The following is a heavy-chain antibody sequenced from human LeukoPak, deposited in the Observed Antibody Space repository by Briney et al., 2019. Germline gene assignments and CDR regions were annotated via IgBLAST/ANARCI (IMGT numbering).Heavy chain of an antibody. CDR2: INPSGGST. J-gene: IGHJ6*03. D-gene: IGHD3-3*01. V-gene: IGHV1-46*01. Sequence: GASVKVSCKASGYTFTSYYMHWVRQAPGQGLEWMGIINPSGGSTSYAQKFQGRVTMTRDMSTSTVYMELSSLRSEDTAVYYCARDNTIFGVVGYYYYYYMDVWGKGTTVIVSS. CDR3: ARDNTIFGVVGYYYYYYMDV. CDR1: GYTFTSYY.